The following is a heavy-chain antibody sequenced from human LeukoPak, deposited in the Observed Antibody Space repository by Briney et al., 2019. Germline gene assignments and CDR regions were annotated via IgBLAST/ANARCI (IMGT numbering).Heavy chain of an antibody. D-gene: IGHD3-10*01. CDR3: ARGFSMGRGAGVGY. CDR1: GYTFTGYY. J-gene: IGHJ4*02. CDR2: INPNSGGT. Sequence: ASVKVSCKASGYTFTGYYMHWVRQAPGQGLEWMGWINPNSGGTNYAQKFQGRVTMTRDTSISTAYMQLSRLRSDDTAVYYCARGFSMGRGAGVGYWGQGTLVTVSS. V-gene: IGHV1-2*02.